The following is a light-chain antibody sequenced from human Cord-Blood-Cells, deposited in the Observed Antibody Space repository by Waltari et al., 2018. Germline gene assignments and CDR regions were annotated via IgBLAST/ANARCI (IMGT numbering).Light chain of an antibody. V-gene: IGKV3-11*01. CDR2: DAS. J-gene: IGKJ5*01. CDR3: QQRSNLIT. Sequence: EIVLTQSPATLSLSPGERATRYCRASQSVSSYLAWYQQKPGQAPRLLIYDASNRATGIPARFSGSGSGTDFTLTISSLEPEDFSVYYCQQRSNLITFGQG. CDR1: QSVSSY.